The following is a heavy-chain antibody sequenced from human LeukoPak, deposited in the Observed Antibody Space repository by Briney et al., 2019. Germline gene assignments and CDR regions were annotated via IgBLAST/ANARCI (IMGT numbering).Heavy chain of an antibody. Sequence: GGSLRLSCAASAFTFSRYAMHWVRQAPGKGLEWVAFIRYDGSNKYYADSVKGRFTISRDNAKNSLYLQMNSLRAEDTALYYCAKDMGGSGSYGAFDIWGQGTMVTVSS. J-gene: IGHJ3*02. V-gene: IGHV3-30*02. CDR3: AKDMGGSGSYGAFDI. CDR1: AFTFSRYA. D-gene: IGHD3-10*01. CDR2: IRYDGSNK.